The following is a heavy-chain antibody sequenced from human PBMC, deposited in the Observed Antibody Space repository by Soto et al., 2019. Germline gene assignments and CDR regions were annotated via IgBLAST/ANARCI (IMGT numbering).Heavy chain of an antibody. CDR1: GGTFSSYA. CDR3: ARAACTNGVCYHFDY. CDR2: IIPIFGTA. Sequence: VALVKVSCKASGGTFSSYAISWVRQAPGQGLEWMGGIIPIFGTANYAQKFQGRVTITADESTSTAYMELSSLRSEDTTVYYCARAACTNGVCYHFDYWGQGTLVTVSS. J-gene: IGHJ4*02. V-gene: IGHV1-69*13. D-gene: IGHD2-8*01.